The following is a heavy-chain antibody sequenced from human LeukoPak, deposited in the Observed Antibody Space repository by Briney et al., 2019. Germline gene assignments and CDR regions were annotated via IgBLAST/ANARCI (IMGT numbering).Heavy chain of an antibody. D-gene: IGHD2-8*01. CDR1: GYSFSSYY. Sequence: GASVKVSCKTSGYSFSSYYLHWVRQAPGQGLEWMGFINPSGGKSNYAQRFQGRVTMTSDTSTGIVYMQLSSLRSDDTAVYYCARSTNTDFDYWGQGTLVTVSS. CDR2: INPSGGKS. V-gene: IGHV1-46*01. CDR3: ARSTNTDFDY. J-gene: IGHJ4*02.